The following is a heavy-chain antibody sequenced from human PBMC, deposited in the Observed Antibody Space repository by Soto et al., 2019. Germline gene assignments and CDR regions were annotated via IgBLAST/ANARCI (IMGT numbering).Heavy chain of an antibody. V-gene: IGHV3-30*18. D-gene: IGHD5-12*01. CDR3: AKQRLARGQRSEIDY. CDR1: GFTLSGYG. J-gene: IGHJ4*02. CDR2: ISYDESNK. Sequence: QVQLVESGGGVVQPGRSLRLSCAASGFTLSGYGMHWVRQAPGKGLEWVAVISYDESNKSYADSVRGRFTISRDTSRNTLYLQMNSLTVDDTAVYFCAKQRLARGQRSEIDYWGQGTLVTVSS.